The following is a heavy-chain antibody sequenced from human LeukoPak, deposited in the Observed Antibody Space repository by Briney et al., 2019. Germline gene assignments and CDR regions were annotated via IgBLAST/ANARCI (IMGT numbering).Heavy chain of an antibody. J-gene: IGHJ3*02. D-gene: IGHD2-2*01. CDR1: GGSINTGAYY. CDR2: IYYSGDT. Sequence: SQTLSLTCAVSGGSINTGAYYWSWIRQHPEKGLEWIGYIYYSGDTLYNPSLKRRVIESLDMSKNQFSLRLNSVTAADTAVYYCAREDQGNAFDIWGQGTMVTVSS. V-gene: IGHV4-31*11. CDR3: AREDQGNAFDI.